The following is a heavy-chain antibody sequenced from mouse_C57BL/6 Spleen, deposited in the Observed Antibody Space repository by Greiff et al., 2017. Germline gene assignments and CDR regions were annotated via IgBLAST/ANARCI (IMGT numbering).Heavy chain of an antibody. CDR1: GYTFTDYY. J-gene: IGHJ1*03. CDR3: ARGEETRYYDF. Sequence: VQLQQPGPELVKPGASVKISCKASGYTFTDYYMNWVKQSHGKSLEWIGDINPTNGGTSYKQKFKGKATLTVDKSSSTAYMELRSLTSEYSAVYYCARGEETRYYDFWGTGTLVTVSS. CDR2: INPTNGGT. V-gene: IGHV1-26*01.